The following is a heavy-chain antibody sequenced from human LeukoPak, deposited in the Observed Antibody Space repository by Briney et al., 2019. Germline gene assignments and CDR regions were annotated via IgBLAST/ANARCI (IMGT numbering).Heavy chain of an antibody. CDR2: INHSGST. CDR3: ARDKRGYSYGYVWYFDL. J-gene: IGHJ2*01. V-gene: IGHV4-34*01. D-gene: IGHD5-18*01. CDR1: GGSFSGYY. Sequence: SETLSLTCAVYGGSFSGYYWSWIRQPPGKGLEWIGEINHSGSTNYNPSLKSRVTISVDTSKNQFSLKLSSVTAADTAVYYCARDKRGYSYGYVWYFDLWGRGTLVTVSS.